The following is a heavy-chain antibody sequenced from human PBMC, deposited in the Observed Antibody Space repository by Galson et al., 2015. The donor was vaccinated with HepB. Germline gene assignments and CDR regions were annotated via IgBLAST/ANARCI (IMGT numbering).Heavy chain of an antibody. CDR2: ISGSGGTT. Sequence: SLRLSCAASGFTFSSYTMSWVRQAPGKGLEWVSAISGSGGTTHYADSVKGRFTISRDNSENTLFLQMNTLRTEDTAVYYCAKVRQYYYDSSGYYGLDCWGQRTLVTVSS. CDR1: GFTFSSYT. CDR3: AKVRQYYYDSSGYYGLDC. J-gene: IGHJ4*02. D-gene: IGHD3-22*01. V-gene: IGHV3-23*01.